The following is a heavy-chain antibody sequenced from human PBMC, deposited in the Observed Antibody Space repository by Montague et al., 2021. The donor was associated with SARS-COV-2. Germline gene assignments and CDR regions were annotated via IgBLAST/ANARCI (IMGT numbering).Heavy chain of an antibody. V-gene: IGHV4/OR15-8*02. J-gene: IGHJ4*02. Sequence: SETLSLTCAVSGGFISSDNWWWWVRQPPGKRLEWIGVIFHSGAASYNPSHKSRLTISMDKSKNEFSLKLDSVTAADTAMYYCARDFVAAVPDRFDSWGQGVLVTVSS. CDR1: GGFISSDNW. CDR3: ARDFVAAVPDRFDS. CDR2: IFHSGAA. D-gene: IGHD6-13*01.